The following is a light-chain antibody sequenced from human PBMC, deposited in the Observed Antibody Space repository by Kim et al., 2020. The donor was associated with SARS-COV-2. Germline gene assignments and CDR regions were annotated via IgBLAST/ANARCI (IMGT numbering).Light chain of an antibody. CDR1: QSISSW. V-gene: IGKV1-5*03. Sequence: ASVGDRVTITCRASQSISSWLAWYQQKPGKAPKLLIYKASNLESGVPSRFSGSGSGTEFTLTISSLQPDDVATYFCQKCDGAPWTFGQGTKVDIK. CDR2: KAS. CDR3: QKCDGAPWT. J-gene: IGKJ1*01.